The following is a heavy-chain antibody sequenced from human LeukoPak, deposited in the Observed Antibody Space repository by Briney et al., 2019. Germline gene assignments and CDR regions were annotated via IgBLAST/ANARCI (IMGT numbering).Heavy chain of an antibody. D-gene: IGHD5-24*01. J-gene: IGHJ4*02. Sequence: SETLSLTCAVYGGPFSDYYWSWIRQPPGKGLEWIGEIPPSGSTNYNPSLKSRVTISLDTSKNHFSLKLSSMTAADTAVYYCARGRDAYKGGNYWGQGTLVTVSS. CDR3: ARGRDAYKGGNY. CDR1: GGPFSDYY. V-gene: IGHV4-34*01. CDR2: IPPSGST.